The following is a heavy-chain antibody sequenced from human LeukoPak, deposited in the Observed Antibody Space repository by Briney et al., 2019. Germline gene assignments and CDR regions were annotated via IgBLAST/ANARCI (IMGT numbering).Heavy chain of an antibody. CDR3: ARHERQLWFLDY. CDR2: IYYSGST. D-gene: IGHD5-18*01. Sequence: SETLSLTCTVSGGTISSYYWSWIRQPPGKGLEWIGYIYYSGSTKYNPSLKSRVTISVDTSKNQFSLKLSSVTAADTAVYYCARHERQLWFLDYWGQGTLVTVSS. CDR1: GGTISSYY. V-gene: IGHV4-59*08. J-gene: IGHJ4*02.